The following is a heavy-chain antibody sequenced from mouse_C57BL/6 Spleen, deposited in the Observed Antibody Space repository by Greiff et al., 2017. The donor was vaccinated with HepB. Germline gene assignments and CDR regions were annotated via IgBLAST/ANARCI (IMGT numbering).Heavy chain of an antibody. CDR3: ARETPYYYGSSPFAY. D-gene: IGHD1-1*01. CDR1: GYTFTSYW. Sequence: QVQLKQPGAELVKPGASVKLSCKASGYTFTSYWMHWVKQRPGRGLEWIGRIDPNSGGTKYNEKFKSKATMTVDKPSSTAYMQLSCLTSEDSAVYYCARETPYYYGSSPFAYWGQGTLVTVSA. CDR2: IDPNSGGT. V-gene: IGHV1-72*01. J-gene: IGHJ3*01.